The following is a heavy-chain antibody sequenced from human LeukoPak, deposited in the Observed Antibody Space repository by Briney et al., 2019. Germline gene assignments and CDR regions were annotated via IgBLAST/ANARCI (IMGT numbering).Heavy chain of an antibody. D-gene: IGHD3-22*01. Sequence: ASVKVSCKASGYTFTSYDVNWVRQATGQGLEWMGWMNPNSGNTGYAQKFQGRVTISRNTSITTAYMELSGLRSEDTAVYYCADLYYDSSGYYGGFDYWGQGTLVTVSS. V-gene: IGHV1-8*03. CDR1: GYTFTSYD. CDR2: MNPNSGNT. J-gene: IGHJ4*02. CDR3: ADLYYDSSGYYGGFDY.